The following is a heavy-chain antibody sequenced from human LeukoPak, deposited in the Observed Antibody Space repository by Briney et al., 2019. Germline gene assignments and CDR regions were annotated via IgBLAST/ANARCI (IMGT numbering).Heavy chain of an antibody. CDR1: GGSISSSSYY. CDR3: ARRAAPHDSPNYYYYMDV. D-gene: IGHD3-22*01. CDR2: IYYSGST. J-gene: IGHJ6*03. Sequence: PSETLSLTCTVSGGSISSSSYYWGWIRQPPGKGLEWIGSIYYSGSTYYNPSLESRVTISVDTSKNQFSLKLSSVTAADTAVYYCARRAAPHDSPNYYYYMDVWGKGTTVTISS. V-gene: IGHV4-39*07.